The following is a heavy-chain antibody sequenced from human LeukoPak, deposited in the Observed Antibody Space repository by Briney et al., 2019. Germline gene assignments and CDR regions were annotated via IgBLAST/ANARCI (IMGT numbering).Heavy chain of an antibody. V-gene: IGHV3-30-3*01. D-gene: IGHD3-3*01. CDR1: GFTFSSYA. CDR2: ISYDGSNK. Sequence: GRSLRLSCAASGFTFSSYAMPWVRQAPGKGLEWVAVISYDGSNKYYADSVKGRFTISRDNSKNTLYLQMNSLRAEDTAVYYCATGYDFWSGYYSFDYWGQGTLVTVSS. J-gene: IGHJ4*02. CDR3: ATGYDFWSGYYSFDY.